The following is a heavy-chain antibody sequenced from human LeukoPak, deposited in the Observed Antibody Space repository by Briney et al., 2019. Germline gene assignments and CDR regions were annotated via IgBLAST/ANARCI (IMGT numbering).Heavy chain of an antibody. D-gene: IGHD5-18*01. CDR2: ITTSGSTI. CDR3: ARSNSYGYVRTMDV. J-gene: IGHJ6*02. Sequence: SGGSLRLSCVASGFTFSDYYMNWIRQAPGKGLEWVSYITTSGSTIYYIDSVKDRFTISRDNAKNSLYLQMNSLRAEDTAVYYCARSNSYGYVRTMDVWGQGTTVTDSS. CDR1: GFTFSDYY. V-gene: IGHV3-11*01.